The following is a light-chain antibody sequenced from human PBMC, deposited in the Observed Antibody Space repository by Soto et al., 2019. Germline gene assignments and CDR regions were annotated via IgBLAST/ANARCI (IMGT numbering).Light chain of an antibody. CDR1: QSLSSH. J-gene: IGKJ4*01. CDR3: QQYHNWPLT. CDR2: GVS. Sequence: EIVMTQSPATLSVSPGERVTLSCRASQSLSSHLAWYQQKPGQAPGLLIYGVSTRATGIPARFSGSASGTEFTLTISRLQSEDFAVYYCQQYHNWPLTFGGGTKVEIK. V-gene: IGKV3-15*01.